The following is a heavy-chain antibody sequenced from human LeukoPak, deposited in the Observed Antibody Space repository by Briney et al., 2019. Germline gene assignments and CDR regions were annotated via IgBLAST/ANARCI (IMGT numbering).Heavy chain of an antibody. J-gene: IGHJ6*03. CDR1: GYTFTSYD. CDR2: MNPNSGNT. D-gene: IGHD3-3*01. V-gene: IGHV1-8*01. CDR3: ARTYYDFWSGYYTFDYYYYMDV. Sequence: ASVKVSCKASGYTFTSYDINWVRQATGQGLEWMGWMNPNSGNTGYAQKFQGRVTMTRNTPISTAYMELSSLRSEDTAVYYCARTYYDFWSGYYTFDYYYYMDVWGKGTTVTVSS.